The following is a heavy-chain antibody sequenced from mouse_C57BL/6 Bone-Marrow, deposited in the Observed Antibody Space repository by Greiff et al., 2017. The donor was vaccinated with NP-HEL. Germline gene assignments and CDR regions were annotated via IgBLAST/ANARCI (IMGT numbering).Heavy chain of an antibody. V-gene: IGHV1-50*01. CDR3: AREGVYGNYWYFDV. CDR2: IDPSDSYT. Sequence: QVQLQQSGAELVKPGASVKLSCKASGYTFTSYWMQWVKQRPGQGLEWIGEIDPSDSYTNSNHKFKGKATLTVDTSSSTAYMQLSSLTSEDSAVYYCAREGVYGNYWYFDVWGTGTTVTVSS. CDR1: GYTFTSYW. D-gene: IGHD2-1*01. J-gene: IGHJ1*03.